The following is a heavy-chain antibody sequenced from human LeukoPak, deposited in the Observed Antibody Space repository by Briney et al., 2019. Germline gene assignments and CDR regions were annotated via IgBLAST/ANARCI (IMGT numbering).Heavy chain of an antibody. D-gene: IGHD3-3*01. CDR1: GYTFTGYY. CDR2: INPNSGGT. J-gene: IGHJ4*02. Sequence: ASVKVSCKASGYTFTGYYMHWVRQAPGQGLEWMGWINPNSGGTNYAQKFQGRVTMTRDTSTSTVYMELSSLRSEDTAVYYCARDGVGSTIYDYWGQGTLVTVSS. CDR3: ARDGVGSTIYDY. V-gene: IGHV1-2*02.